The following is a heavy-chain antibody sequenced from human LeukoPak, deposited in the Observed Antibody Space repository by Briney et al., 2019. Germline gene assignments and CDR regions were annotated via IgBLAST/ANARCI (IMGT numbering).Heavy chain of an antibody. J-gene: IGHJ6*03. V-gene: IGHV3-21*01. D-gene: IGHD2-2*01. Sequence: GGSLRLSCAASGFTSSSYNMNWVRQAPGKGLEWVSSISSSSSYIYYADSVKVRFTISRDNAKNSLYLQMNSLRAEDTAVYYCAREGGYCSSTSCYEGGYYYYMDVWGKGTTVTVSS. CDR3: AREGGYCSSTSCYEGGYYYYMDV. CDR2: ISSSSSYI. CDR1: GFTSSSYN.